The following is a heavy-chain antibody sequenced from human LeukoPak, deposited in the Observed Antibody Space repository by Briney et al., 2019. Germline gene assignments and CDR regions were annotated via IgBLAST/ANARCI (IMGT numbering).Heavy chain of an antibody. Sequence: PGGSLRLSCAASGFTFSSYSMNWVRQAPGKGLEWVSSISSSSSYIHYADSVKGRFTISRDNAKNSLYLQLNSLRAEDSAVYYCGREVPGAMNAVDVWGQGTMVTVSS. D-gene: IGHD2-2*01. CDR3: GREVPGAMNAVDV. V-gene: IGHV3-21*01. CDR2: ISSSSSYI. CDR1: GFTFSSYS. J-gene: IGHJ3*01.